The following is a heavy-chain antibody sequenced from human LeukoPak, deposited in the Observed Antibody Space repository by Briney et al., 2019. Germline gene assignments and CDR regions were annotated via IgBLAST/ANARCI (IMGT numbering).Heavy chain of an antibody. D-gene: IGHD3-10*01. CDR3: AGMVRGHSWLYGMYG. V-gene: IGHV3-13*04. Sequence: GGSLRLSCAASGFTFSSYDMHWVRQATGKGLEWVSAIGTAGDTYYPGSVKGRFTISRENAKNSLYLQMNSLRAGDTAVYYCAGMVRGHSWLYGMYGWGHGKTVTVSS. CDR1: GFTFSSYD. CDR2: IGTAGDT. J-gene: IGHJ6*02.